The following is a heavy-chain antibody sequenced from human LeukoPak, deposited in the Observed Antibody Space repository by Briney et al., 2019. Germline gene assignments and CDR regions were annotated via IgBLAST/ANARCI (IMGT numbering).Heavy chain of an antibody. CDR2: ISSSSSYI. Sequence: GGSLRLSCAASGFTFSSYSMNWVRQAPGKGLEWVSSISSSSSYIYYADSVKGRFTISRGNSKNTLYLQMNSLRAEDTAVYYCAKRYFDWSFDYWGQGTLVTVSS. V-gene: IGHV3-21*04. J-gene: IGHJ4*02. CDR3: AKRYFDWSFDY. D-gene: IGHD3-9*01. CDR1: GFTFSSYS.